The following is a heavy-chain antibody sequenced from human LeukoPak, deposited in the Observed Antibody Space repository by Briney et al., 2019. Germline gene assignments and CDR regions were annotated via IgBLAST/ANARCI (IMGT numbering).Heavy chain of an antibody. CDR3: ASQTPGYFDWLLSIYYYYGMDV. CDR2: INPSGGST. CDR1: GYTFTSYY. J-gene: IGHJ6*02. Sequence: GESLKISCKGSGYTFTSYYMHWVRQAPGQGLEWMGIINPSGGSTSYAQKFQGRVTMTRDTSTSTVYMERSSPRSEDTAVYYCASQTPGYFDWLLSIYYYYGMDVWGQGTTVTVSS. V-gene: IGHV1-46*01. D-gene: IGHD3-9*01.